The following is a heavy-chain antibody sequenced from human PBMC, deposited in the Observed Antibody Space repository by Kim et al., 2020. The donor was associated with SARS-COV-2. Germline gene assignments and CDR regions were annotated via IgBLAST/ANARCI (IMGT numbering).Heavy chain of an antibody. Sequence: GGSLRLSCAASGFTFSSYGMHWVRQAPGKGLEWVAVISYDGSNKYYADSVKGRFTISRDNSKNTLYLQMNSLRAEDTAVYYCAKEKFRTTLYYNGMDVWGQGTMVTVSS. J-gene: IGHJ6*02. CDR2: ISYDGSNK. D-gene: IGHD1-1*01. CDR3: AKEKFRTTLYYNGMDV. CDR1: GFTFSSYG. V-gene: IGHV3-30*18.